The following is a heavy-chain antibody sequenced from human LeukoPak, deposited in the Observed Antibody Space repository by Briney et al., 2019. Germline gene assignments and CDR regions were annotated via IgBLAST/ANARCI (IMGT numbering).Heavy chain of an antibody. V-gene: IGHV4-59*01. Sequence: SETLSLTCTVSGGSISSYYWSWIRQPPGKGLEWIGDIYYSGSTNYNPSLKSRVTISVDTSKNQFSLKLSSVTAADTAVYYCARAVTYYYGSGSYTDFDYWGQGTLVTVSS. CDR3: ARAVTYYYGSGSYTDFDY. CDR2: IYYSGST. D-gene: IGHD3-10*01. J-gene: IGHJ4*02. CDR1: GGSISSYY.